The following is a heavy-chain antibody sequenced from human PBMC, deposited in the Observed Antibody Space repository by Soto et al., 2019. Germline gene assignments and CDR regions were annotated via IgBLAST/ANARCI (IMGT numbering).Heavy chain of an antibody. CDR3: ARGSGYYFYYYYGMDV. Sequence: GGSLRLSCAASGFTFSSYAMHWVRQAPGKGLEWVAVISYDGSNKYCAESVKGRFTISRDNSKNTLYLQMNSLRAEDTAVYYCARGSGYYFYYYYGMDVWGQGTTVTVSS. J-gene: IGHJ6*02. CDR1: GFTFSSYA. CDR2: ISYDGSNK. D-gene: IGHD3-22*01. V-gene: IGHV3-30-3*01.